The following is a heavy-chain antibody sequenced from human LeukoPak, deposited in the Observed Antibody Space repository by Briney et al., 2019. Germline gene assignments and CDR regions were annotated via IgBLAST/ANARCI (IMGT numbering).Heavy chain of an antibody. CDR1: VDSISSYY. Sequence: PSETLSLTCTVSVDSISSYYWSWIRQPPGKGLEWIGYIYYTGSTHCNPSLKSRVTISVDTSKNQFSLKLTSVTAADTAVYYCAQIRPSTYYDSSGSFDYWGQGTLATVSS. CDR2: IYYTGST. CDR3: AQIRPSTYYDSSGSFDY. J-gene: IGHJ4*02. V-gene: IGHV4-59*08. D-gene: IGHD3-22*01.